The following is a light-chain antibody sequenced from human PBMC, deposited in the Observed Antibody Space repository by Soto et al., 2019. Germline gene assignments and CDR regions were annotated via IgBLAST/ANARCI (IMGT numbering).Light chain of an antibody. V-gene: IGKV1-39*01. CDR1: QSISSY. Sequence: DIQMTQSPSSLSASVGDRVTITCRASQSISSYLNWYQQKPGKAPKLLIDAASSLQGGVPSRFSGSVAVTDFALNISSLQAEDFATYYCQQSYSTPPFTFGPGTKVDI. J-gene: IGKJ3*01. CDR2: AAS. CDR3: QQSYSTPPFT.